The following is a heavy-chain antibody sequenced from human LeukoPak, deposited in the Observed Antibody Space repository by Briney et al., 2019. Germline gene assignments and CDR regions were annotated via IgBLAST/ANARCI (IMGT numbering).Heavy chain of an antibody. CDR3: ARHHLGGAPWFDP. Sequence: SETLSLTCSVSGASISSYYWSWIRQPPGKGLEWIGYIFYNGVTNYNPSLKSRVTISVDTSKNQLSLKLTSVTAADTAVYSCARHHLGGAPWFDPWGQGTLVTVSS. D-gene: IGHD1-26*01. CDR1: GASISSYY. CDR2: IFYNGVT. J-gene: IGHJ5*02. V-gene: IGHV4-59*08.